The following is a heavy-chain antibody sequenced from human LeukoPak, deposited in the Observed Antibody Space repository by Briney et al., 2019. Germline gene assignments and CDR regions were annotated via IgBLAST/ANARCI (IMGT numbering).Heavy chain of an antibody. CDR3: ASQSGDFWSGYYPYYYYYMDV. V-gene: IGHV4-59*08. CDR1: GGSLSGHH. Sequence: SETLSLTCTVSGGSLSGHHWSWIRQPPGKGLEWIGYIHHSGSTNYNPSLKSRVTISVDTSKNQFSLKLSSVTAADTAVYYCASQSGDFWSGYYPYYYYYMDVWGKGTTVTVSS. J-gene: IGHJ6*03. D-gene: IGHD3-3*01. CDR2: IHHSGST.